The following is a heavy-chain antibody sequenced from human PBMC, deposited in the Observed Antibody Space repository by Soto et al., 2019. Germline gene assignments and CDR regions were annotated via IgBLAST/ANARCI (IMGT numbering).Heavy chain of an antibody. D-gene: IGHD6-19*01. J-gene: IGHJ5*02. CDR2: ISAYNGNT. Sequence: ASVKVSCKASGYTFTSYGISWVRQAPGQGLEWMGWISAYNGNTNYAQKLQGRVTMTTDTSTSTAYMELRSLRSDDTAVYCCARDGSGWYHTGFDPWGQGTRVTVSS. CDR3: ARDGSGWYHTGFDP. V-gene: IGHV1-18*01. CDR1: GYTFTSYG.